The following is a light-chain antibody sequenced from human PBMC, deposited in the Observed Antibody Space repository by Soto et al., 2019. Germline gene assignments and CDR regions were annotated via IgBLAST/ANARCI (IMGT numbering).Light chain of an antibody. CDR1: QSVSSIY. CDR2: GAS. J-gene: IGKJ1*01. CDR3: QQYGSSPWT. Sequence: EIVLTQSPGTLSLSPGERATLSCRASQSVSSIYLAWYQQKPGQAPRLLIYGASSRATGIPDRFSGSGSGTDFTLTIIRLEPEDFAVYYCQQYGSSPWTFGQGTKVDIK. V-gene: IGKV3-20*01.